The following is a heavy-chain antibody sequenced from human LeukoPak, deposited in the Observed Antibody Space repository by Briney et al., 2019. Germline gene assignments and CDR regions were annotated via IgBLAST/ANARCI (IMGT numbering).Heavy chain of an antibody. CDR3: ARGRYMDV. Sequence: GASVKVSCTASGYIFIDYEINWVRQATGQGLEWMGWMNPKSGDTGYEQKFKGRVTITRDSSISTVYMELRSLRSEDTALYYCARGRYMDVWGKGTPVTVSS. J-gene: IGHJ6*03. V-gene: IGHV1-8*03. CDR2: MNPKSGDT. CDR1: GYIFIDYE.